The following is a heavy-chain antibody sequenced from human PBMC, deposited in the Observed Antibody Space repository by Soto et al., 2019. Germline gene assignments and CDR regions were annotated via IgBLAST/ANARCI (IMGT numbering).Heavy chain of an antibody. CDR2: INPNSGGT. Sequence: SGESLKISCKGSGYSFTSYWIGWVRQAPGQGLEWMGWINPNSGGTNYAQKFQGWVTMTRDTSISTAYMELSRLRSDDTAVYYCARASHSQYSEPSFGPKVFDELRNDAFDIWGQGTMVTVSS. J-gene: IGHJ3*02. CDR3: ARASHSQYSEPSFGPKVFDELRNDAFDI. CDR1: GYSFTSYW. V-gene: IGHV1-2*04. D-gene: IGHD5-12*01.